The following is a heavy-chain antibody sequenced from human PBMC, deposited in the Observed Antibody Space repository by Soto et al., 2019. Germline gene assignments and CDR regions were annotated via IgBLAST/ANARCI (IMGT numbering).Heavy chain of an antibody. CDR3: ARGARVRGVRTTLPSYYYMDV. J-gene: IGHJ6*03. V-gene: IGHV4-34*01. Sequence: QVQLQQWGAGLLKPSETLSLTCAVYGGSFSGYYWSWIRQPPGKGLEWIGEINHSGSTKYNPSLKSRVTVSADTSKNQFSLKLSSVTAADTAVYYCARGARVRGVRTTLPSYYYMDVWGKGTTVTVSS. CDR1: GGSFSGYY. CDR2: INHSGST. D-gene: IGHD3-10*01.